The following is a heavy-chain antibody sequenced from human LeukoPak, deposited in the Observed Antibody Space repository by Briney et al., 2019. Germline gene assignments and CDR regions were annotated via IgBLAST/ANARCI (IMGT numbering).Heavy chain of an antibody. J-gene: IGHJ6*03. D-gene: IGHD3-9*01. V-gene: IGHV3-30*04. CDR2: ISYDGSNK. Sequence: PGRSLRLSCAASGFTFSSYAMHWVRQAPGKGLEWVAVISYDGSNKYYADSVKGRFTISRDNSKNTLYLQMNSLRAEDTAVYYCSNNFRYFPGYMDVWGKGTTVTVSS. CDR1: GFTFSSYA. CDR3: SNNFRYFPGYMDV.